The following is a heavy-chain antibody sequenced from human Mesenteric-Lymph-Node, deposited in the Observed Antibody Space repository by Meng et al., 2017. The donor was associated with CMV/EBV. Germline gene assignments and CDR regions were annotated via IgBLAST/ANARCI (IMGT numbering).Heavy chain of an antibody. D-gene: IGHD3-3*01. CDR3: ARDQPAFWSGHPTGWDS. V-gene: IGHV3-66*01. Sequence: GESLKISCAASGLIVSSAYMIWVRQGPGKGLEWVSIIFSDGRTYYADSVKGRFTISRDNAKNSLYLQMNSLRAEDTAVYYCARDQPAFWSGHPTGWDSWGQGTLVTVSS. CDR2: IFSDGRT. CDR1: GLIVSSAY. J-gene: IGHJ4*02.